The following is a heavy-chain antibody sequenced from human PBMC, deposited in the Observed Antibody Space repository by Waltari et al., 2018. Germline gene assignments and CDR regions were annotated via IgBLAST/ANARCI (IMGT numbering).Heavy chain of an antibody. CDR3: ARPGEGPSSH. CDR2: IYSACRT. V-gene: IGHV3-53*01. Sequence: EVQLVESGGGLIQPGGSLRLSCADSGIIVSANYMNWVRQAPGKGPQCVSVIYSACRTYYADSVKGRFTISRDNTKNTVYLQMNNLKTEDTAVYYCARPGEGPSSHWGQGTLVTVSS. J-gene: IGHJ4*02. CDR1: GIIVSANY. D-gene: IGHD4-17*01.